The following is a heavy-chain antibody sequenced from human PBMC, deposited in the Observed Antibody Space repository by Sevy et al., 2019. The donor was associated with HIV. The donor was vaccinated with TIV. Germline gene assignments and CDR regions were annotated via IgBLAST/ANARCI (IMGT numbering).Heavy chain of an antibody. CDR3: ANQGWDRQQLVRDYYYGMDV. CDR1: GGTFSSYA. J-gene: IGHJ6*02. CDR2: IIPIFGIA. V-gene: IGHV1-69*13. D-gene: IGHD6-13*01. Sequence: ASVKVSCKASGGTFSSYAISWVRQAPGQGLEWMGGIIPIFGIANYAQKFQGRVTITADESRGTAYMELSSLRSEDTAVYYCANQGWDRQQLVRDYYYGMDVWGQGTTVTVSS.